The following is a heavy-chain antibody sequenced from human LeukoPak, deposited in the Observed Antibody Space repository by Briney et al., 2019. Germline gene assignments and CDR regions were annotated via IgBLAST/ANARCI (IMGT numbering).Heavy chain of an antibody. CDR1: GLTFSNYA. CDR2: ISGTGGTT. CDR3: AKRVDTSKWYAAFEH. Sequence: GGSPRLSCAASGLTFSNYAMSWVRQAPGKGLDWVSAISGTGGTTYYADSVKGRFTISRDNSKNTLYLQMNILRAEDTSVYYCAKRVDTSKWYAAFEHWGRGTLVTVSS. D-gene: IGHD2-15*01. V-gene: IGHV3-23*01. J-gene: IGHJ4*02.